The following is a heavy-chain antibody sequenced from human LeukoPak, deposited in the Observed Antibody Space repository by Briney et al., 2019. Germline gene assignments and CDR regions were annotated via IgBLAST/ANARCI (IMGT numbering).Heavy chain of an antibody. CDR2: INPNSGGT. CDR3: AAQCNDDFCYKRDYMDV. V-gene: IGHV1-2*02. Sequence: EASVKVSCKTSKNMFTGYFMHWVRQAPGQGLEWIGWINPNSGGTLFARRFQGRVTMTRDTSIGATYMGLSRLTSDDTALYYCAAQCNDDFCYKRDYMDVWSKGTMVIVSS. CDR1: KNMFTGYF. D-gene: IGHD2-2*02. J-gene: IGHJ6*03.